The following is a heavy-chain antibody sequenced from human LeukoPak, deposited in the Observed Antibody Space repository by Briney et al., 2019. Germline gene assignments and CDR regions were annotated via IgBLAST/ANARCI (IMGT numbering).Heavy chain of an antibody. CDR1: GGSISSGDYY. CDR3: AGYCSGGSCYSEGPFDY. Sequence: SQTLSLTCTVSGGSISSGDYYWSWIRQPPGKGLEWIGYIYYSGSTNYNPSLKSRVTISVDTSKNQFSLKLSSVTAADTAVYYCAGYCSGGSCYSEGPFDYWGQGTLVTVSS. J-gene: IGHJ4*02. CDR2: IYYSGST. D-gene: IGHD2-15*01. V-gene: IGHV4-61*08.